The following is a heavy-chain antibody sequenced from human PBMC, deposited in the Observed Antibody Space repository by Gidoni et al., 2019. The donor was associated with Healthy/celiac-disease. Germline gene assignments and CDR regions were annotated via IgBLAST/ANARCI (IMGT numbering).Heavy chain of an antibody. D-gene: IGHD6-19*01. CDR2: ISGTGGST. CDR1: GFTFSSYA. Sequence: EVRLLESGGGLVQPGGSLRLSCAASGFTFSSYAMSWVRQAPGKGLEWVSAISGTGGSTDYADSVKGRFTISRDISKNTLYLQMNSLRAEDTAIYYCAMDNTGWYYFDYWGQGTLVTVSS. J-gene: IGHJ4*02. V-gene: IGHV3-23*01. CDR3: AMDNTGWYYFDY.